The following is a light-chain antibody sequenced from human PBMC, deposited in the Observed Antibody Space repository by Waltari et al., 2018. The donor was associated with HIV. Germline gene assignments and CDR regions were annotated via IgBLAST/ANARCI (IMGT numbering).Light chain of an antibody. CDR1: QSVLYNSNNKSY. CDR3: QQYYSTPLT. J-gene: IGKJ4*01. CDR2: WAA. V-gene: IGKV4-1*01. Sequence: DIVMTQSPDSLAVSLGERATINCKSSQSVLYNSNNKSYIAWYQQKPGQPPKLLIYWAATRESGVPDRFSGSGSGTDFTLTISSLQAEDVAVYYCQQYYSTPLTFGGGTTVEIK.